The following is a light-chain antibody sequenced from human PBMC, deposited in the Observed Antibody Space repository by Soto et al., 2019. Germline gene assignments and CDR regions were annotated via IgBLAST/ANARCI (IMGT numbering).Light chain of an antibody. CDR1: QDISTY. J-gene: IGKJ2*01. CDR2: SAA. CDR3: HQFYNSPFT. V-gene: IGKV1-8*01. Sequence: AIRMTQSPSSLSASTGDRVTITCRASQDISTYVAWYQQEPGKAPKLLIYSAAILQDGVQARFSGRGSGTDFTLTISQLQSGDFATYYCHQFYNSPFTFGQGTKLEI.